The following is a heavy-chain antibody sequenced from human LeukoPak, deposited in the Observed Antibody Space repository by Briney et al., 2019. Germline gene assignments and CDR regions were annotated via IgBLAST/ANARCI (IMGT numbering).Heavy chain of an antibody. CDR1: GFTLSTYD. V-gene: IGHV3-13*01. CDR2: VGTSGHT. D-gene: IGHD3-22*01. Sequence: GGSLRLSCAASGFTLSTYDMHWVRQGPGEGLEWVAAVGTSGHTFYPDSVKGRFTISRDNYKNTLYLQMNSLGAEDTAVYFCAKRGVVIRVILVGFHKEAYYFDSWGQGALVTVSS. CDR3: AKRGVVIRVILVGFHKEAYYFDS. J-gene: IGHJ4*02.